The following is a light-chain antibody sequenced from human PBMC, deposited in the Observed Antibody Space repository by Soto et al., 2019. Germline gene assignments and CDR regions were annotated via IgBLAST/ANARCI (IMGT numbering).Light chain of an antibody. CDR3: SSYTGSSTYVV. CDR1: SSDVGGYNY. CDR2: DVS. V-gene: IGLV2-14*01. J-gene: IGLJ2*01. Sequence: QSALTQPASVSGSPGQSITISCTGTSSDVGGYNYVSWYQQHPGKAPKLMIYDVSNQPSGVSNRFSGSKSANTASLTISGLQAEDEADYYCSSYTGSSTYVVFGGGTKVTVL.